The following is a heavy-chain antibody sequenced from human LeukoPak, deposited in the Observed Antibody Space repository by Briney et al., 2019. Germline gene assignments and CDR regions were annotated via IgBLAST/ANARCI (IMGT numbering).Heavy chain of an antibody. CDR1: GGSITIYY. Sequence: SETLSLTCTVSGGSITIYYWGWIRQPAGKGLEWIGRIYTSGSTNYNPSLKSRVTMSVDTSKNQFSLTLNSVTAADTAVYYCAKSNGYGLVDIWGQGTMVTVSS. CDR3: AKSNGYGLVDI. CDR2: IYTSGST. D-gene: IGHD3-10*01. J-gene: IGHJ3*02. V-gene: IGHV4-4*07.